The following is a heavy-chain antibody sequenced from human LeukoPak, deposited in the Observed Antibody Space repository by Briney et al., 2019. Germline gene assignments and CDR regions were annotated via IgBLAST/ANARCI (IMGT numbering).Heavy chain of an antibody. CDR2: IYSGGST. D-gene: IGHD2-15*01. V-gene: IGHV3-53*01. CDR3: ANSRGGAFDI. CDR1: GFTVSSNY. Sequence: GGSLRLSCAASGFTVSSNYMSWVRQAPGKGLEWVSVIYSGGSTYYADSVKGRFTISRDNAKNSLYLQMNSLRAEDTAVYYCANSRGGAFDIWGQGTMVTVSS. J-gene: IGHJ3*02.